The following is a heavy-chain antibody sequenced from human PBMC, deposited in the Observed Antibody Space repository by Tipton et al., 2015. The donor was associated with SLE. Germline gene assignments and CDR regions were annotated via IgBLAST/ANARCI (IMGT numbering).Heavy chain of an antibody. CDR1: GDSTSSSSYY. J-gene: IGHJ4*02. CDR3: ARDEYRYDTTGYHLLGHFDF. Sequence: TLSLTCIVSGDSTSSSSYYWGWIRQPPGKGLEWVGTVYYTGNTFYNPSLKSRVTISVDTSKNQFSLNLSSVTAADTAVYYCARDEYRYDTTGYHLLGHFDFWGQGTLVTVSS. D-gene: IGHD3-22*01. V-gene: IGHV4-39*07. CDR2: VYYTGNT.